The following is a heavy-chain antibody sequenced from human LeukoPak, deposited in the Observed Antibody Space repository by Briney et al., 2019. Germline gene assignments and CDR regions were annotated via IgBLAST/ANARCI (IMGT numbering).Heavy chain of an antibody. J-gene: IGHJ4*02. CDR2: ISWNSGST. Sequence: GGSLRLSCAASGFTFDDYAMHWARQAPGKGLEWVSGISWNSGSTYYADSVKGRFTISRDNSKNTLYLQMNSLRAEDTAVYYCAKIEGASSGYSPFDYWGQGTLVTVSS. CDR1: GFTFDDYA. V-gene: IGHV3-23*01. D-gene: IGHD3-22*01. CDR3: AKIEGASSGYSPFDY.